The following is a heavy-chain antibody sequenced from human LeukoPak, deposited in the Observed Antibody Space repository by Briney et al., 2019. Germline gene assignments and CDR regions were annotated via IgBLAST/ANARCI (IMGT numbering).Heavy chain of an antibody. D-gene: IGHD6-6*01. CDR1: GFTFSSYG. V-gene: IGHV3-30*02. CDR2: IRYDGSNK. CDR3: ARDPASISIAARPGGYMDV. J-gene: IGHJ6*03. Sequence: GGSLRLSCAASGFTFSSYGMHWVRQAPGKGLEWVAFIRYDGSNKYYADSVKGRFTISRDNSKNTLYLQMNSLRAEDTAVYYCARDPASISIAARPGGYMDVWGKGTTVTVSS.